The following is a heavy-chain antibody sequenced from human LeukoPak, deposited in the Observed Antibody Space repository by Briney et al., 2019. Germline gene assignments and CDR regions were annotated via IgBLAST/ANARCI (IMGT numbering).Heavy chain of an antibody. CDR2: IYYSGST. J-gene: IGHJ3*02. V-gene: IGHV4-30-4*01. Sequence: PSQTLSLTCTVSGGSISSGDYYWSWIRQPPGRGLEWIGYIYYSGSTYYNPSLKSRVTISVDTSKNQFSLKLSSVTAADTAVYYCARYVDTAMVAPKDAFDIWGQGTMVTVSS. CDR1: GGSISSGDYY. D-gene: IGHD5-18*01. CDR3: ARYVDTAMVAPKDAFDI.